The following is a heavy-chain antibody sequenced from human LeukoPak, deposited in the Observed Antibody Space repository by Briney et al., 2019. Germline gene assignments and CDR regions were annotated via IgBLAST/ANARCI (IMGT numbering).Heavy chain of an antibody. V-gene: IGHV5-51*01. Sequence: GESLKISCKGSGYSFTSYWIGWVRQMPGKGLEWMGIIYPGDSDTRYSPSFQGQVTISADKSISTAYLQWSSLKASDTAMYYCARYHPQYSGSSTPQYNWFDPWGQGTLVTVSS. CDR1: GYSFTSYW. J-gene: IGHJ5*02. CDR3: ARYHPQYSGSSTPQYNWFDP. CDR2: IYPGDSDT. D-gene: IGHD1-26*01.